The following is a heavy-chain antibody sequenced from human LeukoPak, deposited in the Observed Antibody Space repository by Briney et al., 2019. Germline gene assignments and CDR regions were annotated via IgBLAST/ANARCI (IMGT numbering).Heavy chain of an antibody. CDR1: GFTLSSYW. J-gene: IGHJ3*02. CDR2: IISDGSSI. Sequence: PGGSLRLSCAASGFTLSSYWMHWVRQVPGQGLVWVSRIISDGSSISYADSVKGRFSISRDNAKNTLYLEMNSLRAEDTAVYYCIRDWRNMAFDIWGEGTMVTVSS. D-gene: IGHD1-14*01. CDR3: IRDWRNMAFDI. V-gene: IGHV3-74*01.